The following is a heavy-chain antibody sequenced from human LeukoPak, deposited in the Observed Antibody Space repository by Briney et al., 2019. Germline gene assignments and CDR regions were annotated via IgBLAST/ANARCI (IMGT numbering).Heavy chain of an antibody. CDR3: ARRGRRVNYYDSRPFDY. J-gene: IGHJ4*02. CDR2: INHSGST. V-gene: IGHV4-34*01. Sequence: SQTLSLTCAVYRVAFRGYYSSGIRQPPGKGLEWSGEINHSGSTNYNPSLKSRVTISVDTSKNQFSLKLSSVTAAHTAVYYCARRGRRVNYYDSRPFDYWGQGTLVTVSS. CDR1: RVAFRGYY. D-gene: IGHD3-22*01.